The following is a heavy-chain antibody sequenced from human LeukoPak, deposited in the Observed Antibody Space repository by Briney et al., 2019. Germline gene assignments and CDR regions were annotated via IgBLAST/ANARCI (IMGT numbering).Heavy chain of an antibody. Sequence: GGSLRLSCAASGFTFSSYGMHWVRQAPGMGLEWVAVIWYDGSNKYYADSVKGRFTISRDNSKNTLYLQMNSLRAEDTAVYYCAKDHRLAVYWGQGTLVTVSS. J-gene: IGHJ4*02. CDR1: GFTFSSYG. CDR3: AKDHRLAVY. V-gene: IGHV3-33*06. D-gene: IGHD3-16*02. CDR2: IWYDGSNK.